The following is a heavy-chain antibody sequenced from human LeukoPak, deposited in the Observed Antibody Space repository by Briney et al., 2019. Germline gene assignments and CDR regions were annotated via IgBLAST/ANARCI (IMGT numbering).Heavy chain of an antibody. Sequence: GRSLGLSCAASGFTFTTFGIHWVRQAPGKGLEWVAAISPDGKIEYYTDSVKGRFTVSRDNSKNMIYLQMNSLRGEDSAVYFCAKINNDDDYWGQGALVTVSS. CDR3: AKINNDDDY. D-gene: IGHD1/OR15-1a*01. CDR2: ISPDGKIE. CDR1: GFTFTTFG. J-gene: IGHJ4*02. V-gene: IGHV3-30*18.